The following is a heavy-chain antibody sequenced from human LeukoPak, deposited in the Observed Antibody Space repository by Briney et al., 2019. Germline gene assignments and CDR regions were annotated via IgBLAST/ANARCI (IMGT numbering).Heavy chain of an antibody. CDR1: GFTFDDHG. V-gene: IGHV3-20*04. CDR2: INWNGGST. CDR3: ARDRGYSYGSGGFDY. Sequence: GGSLRLSCAASGFTFDDHGMSWVRHAPGKGLEWVSGINWNGGSTGYADSVKGRFTISRDNAKNSLYLQMNSLRAEDTALYYCARDRGYSYGSGGFDYWGQGTLVTVSS. J-gene: IGHJ4*02. D-gene: IGHD5-18*01.